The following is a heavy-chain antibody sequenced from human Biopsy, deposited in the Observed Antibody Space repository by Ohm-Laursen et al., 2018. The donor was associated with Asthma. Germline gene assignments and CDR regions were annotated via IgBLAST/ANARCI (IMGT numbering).Heavy chain of an antibody. J-gene: IGHJ6*02. CDR1: GGYMRSGNYY. D-gene: IGHD6-13*01. V-gene: IGHV4-39*01. CDR2: IYYSGTT. CDR3: VRGSSSWHHGPFHYYYGLDV. Sequence: SDTLSLTCSLPSGSGGYMRSGNYYWGWIRQPPGKGLEWIGSIYYSGTTYYNPSLESRVTVSADTSKNQFSLKLTSVTAADTAVYYCVRGSSSWHHGPFHYYYGLDVWGQGTTATVSS.